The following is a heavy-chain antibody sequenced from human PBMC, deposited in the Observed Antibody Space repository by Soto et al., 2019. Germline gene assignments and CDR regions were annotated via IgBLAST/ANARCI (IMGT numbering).Heavy chain of an antibody. J-gene: IGHJ6*02. CDR2: SSYDEGKK. CDR1: GFTFSTYA. D-gene: IGHD2-8*01. CDR3: ARVNGLYYYTLDV. V-gene: IGHV3-30-3*01. Sequence: QVHLVESGGGVVQPGRSLRLSCAASGFTFSTYAMHWVRQAPGKGLEWVAVSSYDEGKKYYADSVKGRFTISRDNSKNTLYLQMNSLRAEDTAVYYCARVNGLYYYTLDVWGQGTTVTVSS.